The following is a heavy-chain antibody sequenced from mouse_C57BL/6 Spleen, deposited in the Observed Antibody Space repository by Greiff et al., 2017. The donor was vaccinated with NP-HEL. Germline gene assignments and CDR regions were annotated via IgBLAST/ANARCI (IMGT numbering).Heavy chain of an antibody. J-gene: IGHJ3*01. CDR2: IWRGGST. CDR1: GFSLTSYG. V-gene: IGHV2-5*01. D-gene: IGHD4-1*01. Sequence: VQLVESGPGLVQPSQSLSITCTVSGFSLTSYGVHWVRQSPGKGLEWLGVIWRGGSTDYNAAFMSRLSITKDNSKSQVFFKMNSLQADDTAIYYCAKKGLTGTGAWFAYWGQGTLVTVSA. CDR3: AKKGLTGTGAWFAY.